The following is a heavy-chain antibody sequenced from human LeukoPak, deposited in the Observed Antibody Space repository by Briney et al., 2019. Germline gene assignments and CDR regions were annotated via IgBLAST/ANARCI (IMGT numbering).Heavy chain of an antibody. CDR2: ISYDGSNK. J-gene: IGHJ3*02. Sequence: GGSLRLSCAASGFTFSSYGMHWVRQAPGKGLEWVAVISYDGSNKYYADSVKGRFIISRDNSKNTLYLQMNSLRAEDTAVYYCARERRQWQPFDIWGQGTMVTVSS. CDR1: GFTFSSYG. V-gene: IGHV3-30*03. CDR3: ARERRQWQPFDI. D-gene: IGHD6-19*01.